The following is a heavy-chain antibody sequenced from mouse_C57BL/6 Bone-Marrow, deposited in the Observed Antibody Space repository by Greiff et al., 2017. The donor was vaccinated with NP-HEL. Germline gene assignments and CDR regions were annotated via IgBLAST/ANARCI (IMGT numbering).Heavy chain of an antibody. CDR2: IYPRSGNT. V-gene: IGHV1-81*01. D-gene: IGHD1-1*01. CDR1: GYTFTSYG. Sequence: VKLQESGAELARPGASVKLSCKASGYTFTSYGISWVKQRTGQGLEWIGEIYPRSGNTYYNEKFKGKATLTADKSSSTAYMELRSLTSEDSAVYFCARPYYYGSSPYYFDYWGQGTTLTVSS. J-gene: IGHJ2*01. CDR3: ARPYYYGSSPYYFDY.